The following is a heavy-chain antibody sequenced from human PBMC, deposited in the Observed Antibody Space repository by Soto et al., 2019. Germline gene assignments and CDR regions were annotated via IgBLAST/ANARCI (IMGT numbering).Heavy chain of an antibody. D-gene: IGHD3-10*01. CDR2: IIHSGSS. Sequence: QVQLQQWGAGLLKPSETLSLTCAVYGGSFSGYYWSWIRQPPRKGLEWIGEIIHSGSSNYNSYLKSRVTRSVYTSQTQFSLQLSSVPAADTAVYYCARAGRGSVSYYNTYYYYCMAGWGKGTTVTVSS. CDR3: ARAGRGSVSYYNTYYYYCMAG. J-gene: IGHJ6*03. V-gene: IGHV4-34*12. CDR1: GGSFSGYY.